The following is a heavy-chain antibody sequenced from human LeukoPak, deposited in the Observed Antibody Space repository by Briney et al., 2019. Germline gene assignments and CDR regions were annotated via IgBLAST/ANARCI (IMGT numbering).Heavy chain of an antibody. CDR3: ATEDYYGSGSYHGKMDV. V-gene: IGHV4-39*07. D-gene: IGHD3-10*01. Sequence: SETLSLTCTVSGGSISSSSYHWGWIRQPPGKGLEWIGSIYYSGSTYYNPSLKSRVTISVDTSKNQFSLKLSSVTAADTAVYYCATEDYYGSGSYHGKMDVWGKGTTVIISS. J-gene: IGHJ6*04. CDR2: IYYSGST. CDR1: GGSISSSSYH.